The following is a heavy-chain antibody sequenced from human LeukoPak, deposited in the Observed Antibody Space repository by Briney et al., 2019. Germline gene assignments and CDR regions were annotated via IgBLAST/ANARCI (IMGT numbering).Heavy chain of an antibody. Sequence: GGSLRLSCAVSGFTFSRHWMSWVRQAPGKGLEWLANIKQDGSEKYYVDSVEGRFTISRDNAKNSLCLQMNSLRAEDTAVYYCARSYYGSGTSYGMDVWGQGTTVTVSS. CDR2: IKQDGSEK. D-gene: IGHD3-10*01. CDR3: ARSYYGSGTSYGMDV. V-gene: IGHV3-7*01. CDR1: GFTFSRHW. J-gene: IGHJ6*02.